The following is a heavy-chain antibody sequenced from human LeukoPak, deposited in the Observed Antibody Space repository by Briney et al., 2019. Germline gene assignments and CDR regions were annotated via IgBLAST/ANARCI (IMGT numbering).Heavy chain of an antibody. D-gene: IGHD6-13*01. J-gene: IGHJ4*02. CDR2: INPNSGGT. Sequence: ASVKVSCKASGYTFTGYYMHWVRQAPGQGLEWMGWINPNSGGTNYAQKFQGRVTMTRDTSISTAYMELSRLRSDDTAVYYCARVVYSSSWHFDYWGQGTLVTVSS. CDR1: GYTFTGYY. CDR3: ARVVYSSSWHFDY. V-gene: IGHV1-2*02.